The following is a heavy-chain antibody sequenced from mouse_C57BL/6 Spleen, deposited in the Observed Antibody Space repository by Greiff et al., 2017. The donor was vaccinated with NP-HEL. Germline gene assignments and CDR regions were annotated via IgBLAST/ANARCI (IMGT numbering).Heavy chain of an antibody. CDR2: INPNNGGT. Sequence: EVQLQQSGPELVKPGASVKISCKASGYTFTDYYMNWVKQSHGKSLEWIGDINPNNGGTSYNQKFKGKATLTVDNSSSTAYMELRSLTSEDSAVYYCARGGYYSNLAWFAYWGQGTLVTVSA. V-gene: IGHV1-26*01. J-gene: IGHJ3*01. CDR3: ARGGYYSNLAWFAY. CDR1: GYTFTDYY. D-gene: IGHD2-5*01.